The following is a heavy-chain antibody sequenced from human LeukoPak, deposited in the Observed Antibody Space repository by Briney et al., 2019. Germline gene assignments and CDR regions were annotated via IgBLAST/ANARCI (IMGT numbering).Heavy chain of an antibody. Sequence: ASVKVSCKASGYTCTSYGISWVRQAPGQGLEWMGWISAYNGNTNYAQKLQGRVTMTTDTSTSTAYMELRSLRSDDTAVYYCARDRSSSGWINYYYYYGMDVWGQGTTVTVSS. CDR1: GYTCTSYG. V-gene: IGHV1-18*01. CDR2: ISAYNGNT. D-gene: IGHD6-19*01. J-gene: IGHJ6*02. CDR3: ARDRSSSGWINYYYYYGMDV.